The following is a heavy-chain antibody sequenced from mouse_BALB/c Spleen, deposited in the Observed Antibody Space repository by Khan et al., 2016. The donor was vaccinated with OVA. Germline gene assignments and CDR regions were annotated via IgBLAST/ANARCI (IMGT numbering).Heavy chain of an antibody. Sequence: VQLQQSGAEFVKPGASVKLSCTASGFNIKDTYIHWVKQRPEQGLEWIGRIDPANDNTKYDPKFQGKATITADTSSNTAYLQLSSLTFEDTAIYYCARNDGYDVDYWGQGTTLTVSS. J-gene: IGHJ2*01. D-gene: IGHD2-2*01. V-gene: IGHV14-3*02. CDR2: IDPANDNT. CDR1: GFNIKDTY. CDR3: ARNDGYDVDY.